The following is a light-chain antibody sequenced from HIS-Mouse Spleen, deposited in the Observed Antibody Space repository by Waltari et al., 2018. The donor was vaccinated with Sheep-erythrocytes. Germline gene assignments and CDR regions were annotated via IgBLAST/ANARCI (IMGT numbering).Light chain of an antibody. CDR2: AAS. CDR1: QGISSY. Sequence: AIRMTQSPSSLSASTGDRVTITCRASQGISSYLAWYQQKPGKAPKLLIYAASTLPSGVPSRFRGSGSGTDFTLTISCLQSEDFATYYCQQYYSYPWTFGQGTKVEIK. CDR3: QQYYSYPWT. V-gene: IGKV1-8*01. J-gene: IGKJ1*01.